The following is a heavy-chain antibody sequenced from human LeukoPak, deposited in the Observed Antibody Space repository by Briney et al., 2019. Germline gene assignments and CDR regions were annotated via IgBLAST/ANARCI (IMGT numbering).Heavy chain of an antibody. D-gene: IGHD2-15*01. Sequence: GGSLGLSCAASGFTFSSYSMSWVRQAPGKGLEWVSSISSSSSYIYYADSVKGRFTISRDNAKNSLYLQMNSLRAEDTAVYYCARPYCSGGSCHRGAFDIWGQGTMVTVSS. V-gene: IGHV3-21*01. CDR2: ISSSSSYI. CDR3: ARPYCSGGSCHRGAFDI. CDR1: GFTFSSYS. J-gene: IGHJ3*02.